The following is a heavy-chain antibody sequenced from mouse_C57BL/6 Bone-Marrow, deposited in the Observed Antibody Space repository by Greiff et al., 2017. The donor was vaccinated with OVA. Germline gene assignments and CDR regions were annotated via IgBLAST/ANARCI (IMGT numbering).Heavy chain of an antibody. Sequence: QVQLQQSGAELVKPGASVKMSCKASGYTFTSSWITWVKQRPGQSLEWIGDIYPGSGSTNYNEKFKSKATLTVDTSSSTAYMQLSSLTSEDSAVYYCARRYGSSYAMDYWGQGTSVTVSS. D-gene: IGHD1-1*01. CDR3: ARRYGSSYAMDY. CDR2: IYPGSGST. J-gene: IGHJ4*01. CDR1: GYTFTSSW. V-gene: IGHV1-55*01.